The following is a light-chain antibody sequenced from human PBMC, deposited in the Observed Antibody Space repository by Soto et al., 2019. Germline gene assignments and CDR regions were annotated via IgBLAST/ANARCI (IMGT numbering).Light chain of an antibody. J-gene: IGKJ4*01. CDR1: QSFSSRY. CDR2: GAS. V-gene: IGKV3-20*01. Sequence: EIVMTQSPATLSVSPGERATLSCGASQSFSSRYLAWYQQKPGQAPRLFIYGASSRATGIPDRFSGSGSGTDFTLTISRLEPEDFAVYYCQQYGSSRGLTFGGGTKVDIK. CDR3: QQYGSSRGLT.